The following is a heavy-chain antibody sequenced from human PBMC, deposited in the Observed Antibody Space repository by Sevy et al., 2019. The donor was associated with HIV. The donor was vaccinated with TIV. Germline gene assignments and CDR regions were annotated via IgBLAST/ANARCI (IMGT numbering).Heavy chain of an antibody. CDR1: GFTFSSYA. D-gene: IGHD6-19*01. Sequence: GGSLRLFCAASGFTFSSYAMSWVRQAPGKGLEWVSAISGSGGSTYYADSVKGRFTISRDNSKNTLYLQMNSLRAEDTAVYYCAKDHEDSSGWSINWFDPWGQGTLVTVSS. J-gene: IGHJ5*02. CDR3: AKDHEDSSGWSINWFDP. V-gene: IGHV3-23*01. CDR2: ISGSGGST.